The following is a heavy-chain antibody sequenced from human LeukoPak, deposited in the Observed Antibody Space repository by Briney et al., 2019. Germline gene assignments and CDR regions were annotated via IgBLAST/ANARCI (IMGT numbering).Heavy chain of an antibody. J-gene: IGHJ5*02. CDR1: GYTFTSHD. CDR2: MNPNSGNT. Sequence: ASVKVSCKASGYTFTSHDINWVRQATGQGLEWMGWMNPNSGNTGYAQKFQGRVTMTRNTSISTAYMELSSLRSEDTAVYYCARLPPRYSSSLIPWFDPWGQGTLVTVSS. CDR3: ARLPPRYSSSLIPWFDP. V-gene: IGHV1-8*01. D-gene: IGHD6-13*01.